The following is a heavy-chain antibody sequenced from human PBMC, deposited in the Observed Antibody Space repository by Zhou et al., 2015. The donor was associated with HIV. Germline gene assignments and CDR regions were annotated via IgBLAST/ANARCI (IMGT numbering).Heavy chain of an antibody. D-gene: IGHD2-15*01. CDR2: ISVYNGNT. CDR3: ARRGVWDIVVVVAATASSGWFDP. Sequence: QVQLVQSGAEVKKPGASVKVSCKASGYSFTSYGISWVRQAPGQGLEWMGWISVYNGNTIYAQKLQGRVTMTTDTSTSTAYMELRSLRSDDTAVYYCARRGVWDIVVVVAATASSGWFDPVGPGNPGHRLL. CDR1: GYSFTSYG. V-gene: IGHV1-18*01. J-gene: IGHJ5*02.